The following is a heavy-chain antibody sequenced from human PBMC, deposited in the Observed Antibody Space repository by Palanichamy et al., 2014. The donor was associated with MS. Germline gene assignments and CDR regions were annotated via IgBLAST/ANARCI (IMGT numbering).Heavy chain of an antibody. CDR2: IYYSEST. Sequence: QVQLQESGPGLVKPSETLSLTCTVSGGSISSYYWSWIRQPPGKGLEWIGFIYYSESTNYNPSLMSRVTISVDTSKNQFSLKLSSVTATDTAVYYCARHRYQWDHIDYWGQGTLVTVSS. CDR3: ARHRYQWDHIDY. J-gene: IGHJ4*02. V-gene: IGHV4-59*08. D-gene: IGHD1-26*01. CDR1: GGSISSYY.